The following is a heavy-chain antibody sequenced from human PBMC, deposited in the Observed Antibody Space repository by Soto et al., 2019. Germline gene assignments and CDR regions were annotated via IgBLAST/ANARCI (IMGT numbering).Heavy chain of an antibody. CDR3: ARDVHEDIVVVPAAINFDY. CDR2: INAGNGNT. Sequence: GASVKVSCKASGYTFTSYAMHWVRQAPGQRLEWMGWINAGNGNTKYSQKFQGRVTITRDTSASTAYMELSSLRSEDTAVYYCARDVHEDIVVVPAAINFDYWGQGTLVTVSS. V-gene: IGHV1-3*01. CDR1: GYTFTSYA. J-gene: IGHJ4*02. D-gene: IGHD2-2*01.